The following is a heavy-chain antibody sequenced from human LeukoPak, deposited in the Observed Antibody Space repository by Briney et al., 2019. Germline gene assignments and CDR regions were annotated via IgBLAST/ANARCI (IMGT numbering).Heavy chain of an antibody. D-gene: IGHD3-10*01. Sequence: GGSLRLSCAASGFMFSSFAMNWVCQAPGKGLEWLSAVTGGGGSTYYADSVKGRFTISRDNSRNTLYLQLNSLRAEDTALYFCAKDRPTYGSGSPIDFWGQGTLVTVSS. V-gene: IGHV3-23*01. CDR1: GFMFSSFA. CDR2: VTGGGGST. CDR3: AKDRPTYGSGSPIDF. J-gene: IGHJ4*02.